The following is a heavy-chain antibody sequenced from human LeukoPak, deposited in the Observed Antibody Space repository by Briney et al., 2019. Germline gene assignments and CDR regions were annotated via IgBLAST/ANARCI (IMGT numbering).Heavy chain of an antibody. V-gene: IGHV1-2*02. D-gene: IGHD4-17*01. CDR3: ARDNYWGPDY. J-gene: IGHJ2*01. CDR1: GYSFTDHY. CDR2: IHPKTGVT. Sequence: GAVKDPCKASGYSFTDHYLHWLRQDPGQGLEWMAWIHPKTGVTNYAEGLQGRLSLTRDTSISTLYMELNSLTSDDTAVYYCARDNYWGPDYGGGDTGDSVSS.